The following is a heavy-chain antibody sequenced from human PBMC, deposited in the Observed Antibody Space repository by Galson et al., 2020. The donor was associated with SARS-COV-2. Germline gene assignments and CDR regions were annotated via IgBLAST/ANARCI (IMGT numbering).Heavy chain of an antibody. J-gene: IGHJ5*02. V-gene: IGHV3-23*01. Sequence: ESLKISCVGSKFRFGEYRMNWLRQAPGKGPEWVSTITGSGGTTYYVDSVKGRFTISRDNSKNTLYLQMDSLRVEDTATYYCAKEGEWFGESGWFDPWGQGALVTVSS. CDR2: ITGSGGTT. CDR3: AKEGEWFGESGWFDP. D-gene: IGHD3-10*01. CDR1: KFRFGEYR.